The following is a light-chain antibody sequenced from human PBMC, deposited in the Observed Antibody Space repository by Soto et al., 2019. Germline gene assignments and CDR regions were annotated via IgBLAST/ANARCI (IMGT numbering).Light chain of an antibody. CDR1: SSDVGGYNY. V-gene: IGLV2-14*01. Sequence: QSALTQPASVSGSPGQSITISCTGTSSDVGGYNYVSWYQQHPGKAPKLMIYDVSNRPSGVSNRFSGSKSGNTASLTISGLQPEDEADDYCSSYTSSSTPYYVFGTGTKVTVL. CDR3: SSYTSSSTPYYV. CDR2: DVS. J-gene: IGLJ1*01.